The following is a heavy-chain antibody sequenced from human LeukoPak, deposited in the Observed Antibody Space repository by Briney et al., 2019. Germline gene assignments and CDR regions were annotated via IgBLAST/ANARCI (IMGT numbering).Heavy chain of an antibody. CDR2: INQNGSER. V-gene: IGHV3-7*01. Sequence: PRGSLRLSCTASGFIFSDYWISWVRQAPGKGLEWVANINQNGSERHYVDSLRGRFTISRDNARNSLYLQMNSLRAEDTAVYFCARDLYYFHGSGYYASDLWGQGTLVTVSS. D-gene: IGHD3-22*01. J-gene: IGHJ5*02. CDR1: GFIFSDYW. CDR3: ARDLYYFHGSGYYASDL.